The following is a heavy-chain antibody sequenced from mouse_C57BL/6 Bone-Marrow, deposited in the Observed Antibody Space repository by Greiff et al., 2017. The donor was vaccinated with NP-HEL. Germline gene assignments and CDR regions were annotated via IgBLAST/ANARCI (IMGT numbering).Heavy chain of an antibody. V-gene: IGHV1-53*01. CDR3: ARDSGYAFDY. D-gene: IGHD3-2*02. CDR1: GYTFTGYW. J-gene: IGHJ2*01. Sequence: QVQLQQPGTELVKPGASVKLSCKTSGYTFTGYWMYWVKQRPGQGLDWIGNITPSNGATNYNEKFKSKATLTVDKSSSTAYMQLSSLTSKDSAVYYCARDSGYAFDYWGQGTTLTVSS. CDR2: ITPSNGAT.